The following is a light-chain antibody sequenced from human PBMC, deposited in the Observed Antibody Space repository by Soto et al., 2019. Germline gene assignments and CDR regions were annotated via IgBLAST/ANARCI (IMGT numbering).Light chain of an antibody. CDR3: QKYNGAPLT. Sequence: DIQMTQSPSSLSASVGDRVTITCRASQVITNYLAWYQQKPGQVPKLLIYAASKLQSGVPSRFSGSGFGTDFTRTITSLQAEDVATYYCQKYNGAPLTFGGGTKVEIK. CDR2: AAS. CDR1: QVITNY. V-gene: IGKV1-27*01. J-gene: IGKJ4*01.